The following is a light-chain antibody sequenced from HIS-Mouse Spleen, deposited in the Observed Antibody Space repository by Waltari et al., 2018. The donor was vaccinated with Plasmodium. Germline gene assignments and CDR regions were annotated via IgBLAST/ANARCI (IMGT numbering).Light chain of an antibody. CDR2: SNN. J-gene: IGLJ2*01. CDR1: SSNIGRNT. Sequence: QSVLTQPPSASGTPGQRVTISCSGSSSNIGRNTVNWYQQLPGTAPQLLIYSNNQRPSGVPDRFSGSKSGTSASLAISGLQSEDEADYYCAAWDDSLNGHVVFGGGTKLTVL. V-gene: IGLV1-44*01. CDR3: AAWDDSLNGHVV.